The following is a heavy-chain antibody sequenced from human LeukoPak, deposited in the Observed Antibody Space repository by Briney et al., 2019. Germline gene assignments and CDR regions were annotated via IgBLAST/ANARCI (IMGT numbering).Heavy chain of an antibody. CDR2: ITTSSTYI. V-gene: IGHV3-21*01. CDR3: ARGKYSSGWFDY. Sequence: GGSLRLSCAASGFTFSSYSMSWVRQAPGKGLEWVSSITTSSTYISYADSVKGRFTISRDTAKNSLYLQMNSLRAEDTAVYYCARGKYSSGWFDYWGQGTLVTVSS. CDR1: GFTFSSYS. D-gene: IGHD6-19*01. J-gene: IGHJ4*02.